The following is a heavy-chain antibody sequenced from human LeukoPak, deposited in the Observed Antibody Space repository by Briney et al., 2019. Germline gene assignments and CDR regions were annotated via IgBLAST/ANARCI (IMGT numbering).Heavy chain of an antibody. CDR3: ARTSGSGSTFDY. CDR1: GVSISSSNSY. V-gene: IGHV4-39*01. CDR2: IYYSGNT. Sequence: ASETLSLTCTVSGVSISSSNSYWGWIRQPPGKGLEWIGSIYYSGNTYYNASLKSQVSISIDTSKNQFSLRLTSVTAADTAVYYCARTSGSGSTFDYWGQGTLVTVSS. J-gene: IGHJ4*02. D-gene: IGHD3-10*01.